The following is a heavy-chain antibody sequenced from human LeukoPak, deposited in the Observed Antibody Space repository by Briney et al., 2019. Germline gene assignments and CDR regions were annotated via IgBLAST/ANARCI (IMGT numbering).Heavy chain of an antibody. CDR1: GGSFSGYY. CDR2: IYTSGNT. V-gene: IGHV4-4*07. J-gene: IGHJ4*02. Sequence: SETLSLTCAVYGGSFSGYYWSWIRQPAGKGLEWIGRIYTSGNTNYNPSLKSRVTMSVDTSKNQFSLKLSSVTTADTAVYYCARERGSGWYDMAIDYWGQGTLVTVSS. D-gene: IGHD6-19*01. CDR3: ARERGSGWYDMAIDY.